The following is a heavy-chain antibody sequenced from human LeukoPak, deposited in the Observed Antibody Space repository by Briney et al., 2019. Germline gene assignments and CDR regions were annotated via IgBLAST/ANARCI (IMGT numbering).Heavy chain of an antibody. V-gene: IGHV4-38-2*01. CDR3: ARRVTIFGVVSFDY. J-gene: IGHJ4*02. CDR1: GYSISSGYY. CDR2: IYHSGST. D-gene: IGHD3-3*01. Sequence: SETLSLTCAVSGYSISSGYYWGWIRQPPGKGLEWIGSIYHSGSTYYNPSLKSRVTISVDTSKNQFSLKLSSVTAADTAVYYCARRVTIFGVVSFDYWGQGTLVTVSS.